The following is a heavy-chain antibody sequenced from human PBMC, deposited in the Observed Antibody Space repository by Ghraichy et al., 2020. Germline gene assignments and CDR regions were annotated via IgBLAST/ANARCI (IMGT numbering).Heavy chain of an antibody. D-gene: IGHD2/OR15-2a*01. CDR2: IKQDGSEK. V-gene: IGHV3-7*01. Sequence: GESLNISCAASGFTFSSYWMSWVRQAPGKGLEWVANIKQDGSEKYYVDSVKGRFTISRDNAKNSLYLQMNSLRAEDTAVYYCARENLYGDAFDIWGQGTMVTVSS. CDR1: GFTFSSYW. CDR3: ARENLYGDAFDI. J-gene: IGHJ3*02.